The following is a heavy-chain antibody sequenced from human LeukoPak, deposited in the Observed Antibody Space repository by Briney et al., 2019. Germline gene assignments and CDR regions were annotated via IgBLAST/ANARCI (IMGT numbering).Heavy chain of an antibody. J-gene: IGHJ5*02. CDR1: GGSISSYY. V-gene: IGHV4-59*01. D-gene: IGHD6-19*01. CDR3: ARDLFPGVAGP. Sequence: PSETPSLTCTVSGGSISSYYWSWIRQPPGKGLEWIGYIYYSGSTNYNPSLKSRVTISVDTSKNQFSLKLSSVTAADTAVYYCARDLFPGVAGPWGQGTLVTVSS. CDR2: IYYSGST.